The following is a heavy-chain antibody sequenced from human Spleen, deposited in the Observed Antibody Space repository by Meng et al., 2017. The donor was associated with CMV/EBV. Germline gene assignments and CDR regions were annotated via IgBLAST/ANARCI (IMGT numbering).Heavy chain of an antibody. Sequence: QGKRLRSGAEVKKPGASVKVSCKASGYTFTGYYMHWVRQAPGQGLEWMGWINPNSGGTNYTQKFQGRVTMTRDTSISTAYMELSRLRSDDTAVYYCASLTYYYDSSGYYPPDYWGQGTLVTVSS. CDR1: GYTFTGYY. J-gene: IGHJ4*02. D-gene: IGHD3-22*01. CDR3: ASLTYYYDSSGYYPPDY. CDR2: INPNSGGT. V-gene: IGHV1-2*02.